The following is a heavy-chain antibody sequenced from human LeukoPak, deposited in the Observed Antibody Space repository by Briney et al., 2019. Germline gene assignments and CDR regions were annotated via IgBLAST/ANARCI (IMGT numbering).Heavy chain of an antibody. CDR3: ARDNCAGGYCYFLDY. D-gene: IGHD2/OR15-2a*01. CDR1: DYPISSGYF. J-gene: IGHJ4*02. CDR2: VSHSGGT. V-gene: IGHV4-38-2*02. Sequence: SETLSLTCVVSDYPISSGYFWGWIRPAPGKGLEWIAAVSHSGGTYFNPSLKSRTFVSMDTSKNQFSLKLTSVTAADTAVYYCARDNCAGGYCYFLDYWGPGTLVTVSS.